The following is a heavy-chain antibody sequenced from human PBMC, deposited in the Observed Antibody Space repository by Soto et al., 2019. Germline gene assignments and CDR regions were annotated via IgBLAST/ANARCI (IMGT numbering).Heavy chain of an antibody. J-gene: IGHJ4*02. CDR1: GGPISSGGYS. CDR3: ARDRNGLGGINF. V-gene: IGHV4-30-2*01. D-gene: IGHD3-16*01. CDR2: ISQSGSA. Sequence: LSLTCVVSGGPISSGGYSWTWIRQPPGRGLEWIGYISQSGSADYNPSLKSRVTISVDTSKNQFSLRLSSVTAADTAVYYCARDRNGLGGINFWGQGILVTVSS.